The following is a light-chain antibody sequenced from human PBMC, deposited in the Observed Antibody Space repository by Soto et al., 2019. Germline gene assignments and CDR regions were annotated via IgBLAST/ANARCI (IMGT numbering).Light chain of an antibody. CDR3: QQYNDFQYS. V-gene: IGKV1-5*03. CDR2: KAT. J-gene: IGKJ2*01. CDR1: QNIGSW. Sequence: DIQMTQSPSTLSASVGDGVTITCRASQNIGSWLAWYQQKPGEAPKLLISKATNLQSGVPSRFSGSGSGTEFSLTISSLQPVDSATYFCQQYNDFQYSFGPGTKLDI.